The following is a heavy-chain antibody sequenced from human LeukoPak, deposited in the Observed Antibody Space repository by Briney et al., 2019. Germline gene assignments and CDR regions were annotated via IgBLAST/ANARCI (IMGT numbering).Heavy chain of an antibody. J-gene: IGHJ4*02. CDR2: ISSSSRYT. V-gene: IGHV3-21*01. CDR1: GFTFSIYS. CDR3: ARDLVAAANFDD. Sequence: WGSLTLSCAGSGFTFSIYSMNWVRQAPGQGLEWVSSISSSSRYTYYADSVKGRFTIYRDNAKNSLYLQMNSLRAEDTAVYYCARDLVAAANFDDWGQGTLVTVSS. D-gene: IGHD2-15*01.